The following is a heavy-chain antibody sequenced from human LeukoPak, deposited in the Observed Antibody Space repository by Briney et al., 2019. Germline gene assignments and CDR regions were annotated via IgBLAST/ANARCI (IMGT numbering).Heavy chain of an antibody. Sequence: SETQSLTCTVSGGSISSYYWSWIRQPPGKGLEWIGYIYYSGSTNYNPSLKGRVTISVDTSKNQFSLKLSSVTAADTAVYYCARHTTRLDSSSWYYFDYWGQGTLVTVSS. J-gene: IGHJ4*02. CDR2: IYYSGST. D-gene: IGHD6-13*01. CDR3: ARHTTRLDSSSWYYFDY. CDR1: GGSISSYY. V-gene: IGHV4-59*08.